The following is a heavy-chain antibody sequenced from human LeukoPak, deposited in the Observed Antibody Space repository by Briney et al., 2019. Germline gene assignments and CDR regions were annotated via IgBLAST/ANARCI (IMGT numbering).Heavy chain of an antibody. Sequence: GESLKISCKGSGYNFANYWIGWVRQMPGKGLEWMGIIYPGDSDTRYSPSLQGQVTISADKSINTAYLQWSSLKASDTAMYYCARRMLRGVIVGQPFDYWGQGTLVTVSS. J-gene: IGHJ4*02. D-gene: IGHD3-10*01. CDR3: ARRMLRGVIVGQPFDY. CDR2: IYPGDSDT. CDR1: GYNFANYW. V-gene: IGHV5-51*01.